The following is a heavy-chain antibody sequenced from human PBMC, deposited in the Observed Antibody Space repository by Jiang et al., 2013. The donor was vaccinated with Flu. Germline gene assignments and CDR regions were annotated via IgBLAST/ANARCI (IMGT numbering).Heavy chain of an antibody. J-gene: IGHJ5*02. CDR2: INPNSGGT. D-gene: IGHD3-10*01. CDR1: GYTFTGYY. Sequence: KKPGASVKVSCKASGYTFTGYYMHWVRQAPGQGLEWMGWINPNSGGTNYAQKFQGRVTMTRDTSISTAYMELNRLRSDDTATYYCARDRMVWGISYWFDPWGQGTLVTVSS. V-gene: IGHV1-2*02. CDR3: ARDRMVWGISYWFDP.